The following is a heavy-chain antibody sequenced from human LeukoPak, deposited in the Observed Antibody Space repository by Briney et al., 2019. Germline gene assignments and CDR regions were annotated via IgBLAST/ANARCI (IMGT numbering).Heavy chain of an antibody. D-gene: IGHD1-26*01. CDR1: GFTLSTNA. CDR3: AKDVGKWESLHFFDY. J-gene: IGHJ4*02. V-gene: IGHV3-23*01. CDR2: ISGSGAST. Sequence: GALRLSCLNSGFTLSTNAMSWVRQAPGKGLKWISGISGSGASTYYADSVKGRFTISRDDSRSTLYLQMNSLRGDDTAVYYCAKDVGKWESLHFFDYWGQGTLVTVSS.